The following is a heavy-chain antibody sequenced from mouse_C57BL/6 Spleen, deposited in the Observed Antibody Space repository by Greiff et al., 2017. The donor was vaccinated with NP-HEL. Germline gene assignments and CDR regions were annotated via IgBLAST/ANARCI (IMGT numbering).Heavy chain of an antibody. CDR2: ISSGSSTI. J-gene: IGHJ3*01. CDR1: GFTFSDCG. V-gene: IGHV5-17*01. CDR3: ARPAY. Sequence: EVKLVESGGGLVKPGGSLKLSCAASGFTFSDCGMHWVRQAPEKGLEWVAYISSGSSTIYYADTVKGRFTISRDNAKNTLFLQMTSLRSEDTAMYYCARPAYWGQGTLVTVSA.